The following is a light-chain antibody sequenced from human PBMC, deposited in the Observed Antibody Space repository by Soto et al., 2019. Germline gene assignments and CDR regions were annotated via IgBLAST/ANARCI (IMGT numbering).Light chain of an antibody. V-gene: IGKV1-27*01. J-gene: IGKJ2*01. Sequence: DIQMTQSPSSLSASVGDRVTITCRASQGISNYLAWYQQKPGKVPKLLIYAASTLQSGVPSRFSGSGSGTDFTLTISSLQPEDVATYYCQKYNSATHTCCQGTKLEIK. CDR1: QGISNY. CDR2: AAS. CDR3: QKYNSATHT.